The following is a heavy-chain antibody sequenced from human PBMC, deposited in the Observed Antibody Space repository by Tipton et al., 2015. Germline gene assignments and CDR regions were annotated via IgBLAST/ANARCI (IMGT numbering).Heavy chain of an antibody. J-gene: IGHJ4*02. D-gene: IGHD3-3*01. CDR3: AREKRISIFGVLIPHFDF. V-gene: IGHV4-4*07. CDR1: GDSISNYF. Sequence: TLSLTCTIPGDSISNYFWSWIRQPAGKGLEWIGRIQTSGNTNYNPSLKSRVTMSADTSKNQSSLKLSSVTAADTAAYYCAREKRISIFGVLIPHFDFWGQGALVSVSS. CDR2: IQTSGNT.